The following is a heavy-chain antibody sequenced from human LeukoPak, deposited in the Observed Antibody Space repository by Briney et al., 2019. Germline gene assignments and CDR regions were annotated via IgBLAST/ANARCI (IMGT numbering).Heavy chain of an antibody. J-gene: IGHJ3*02. CDR1: GFTFSSYA. Sequence: GGSLRLSCAASGFTFSSYAMSWVRQAPGKGLEWVSVIYSGGSTYYADSVKGRFTISRDNSKNTLYLQMNSLRAEDTAVYYCASQKGVAAAGRAFDIWGQGTMVTVSS. V-gene: IGHV3-66*04. D-gene: IGHD6-13*01. CDR2: IYSGGST. CDR3: ASQKGVAAAGRAFDI.